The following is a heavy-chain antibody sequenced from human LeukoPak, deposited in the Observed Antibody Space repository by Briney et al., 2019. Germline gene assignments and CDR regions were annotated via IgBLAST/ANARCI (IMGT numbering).Heavy chain of an antibody. Sequence: GGSLRLSCAASGFTVSSNYMSWVRQAPGKGLEWVSVIYSGGSTYYADSVKGRFTISRDNSKNTLYLQMNSLRAEDTAVCYCARGYIVATMVYWGQGTLVTVSS. CDR3: ARGYIVATMVY. CDR2: IYSGGST. CDR1: GFTVSSNY. V-gene: IGHV3-66*01. D-gene: IGHD5-12*01. J-gene: IGHJ4*02.